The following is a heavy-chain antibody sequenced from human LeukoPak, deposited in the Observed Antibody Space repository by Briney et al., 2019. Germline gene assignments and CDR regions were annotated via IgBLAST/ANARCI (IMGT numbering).Heavy chain of an antibody. CDR3: ARDTYYDFWSGYRVGGGPFDY. D-gene: IGHD3-3*01. CDR1: GGTFSSYA. Sequence: ASVKVSCKASGGTFSSYAISWVRQAPGQGLEWMGGIIPIFGTANYAQKFQGRVTITADESTSTAYMELSSLRSEDTAVYYCARDTYYDFWSGYRVGGGPFDYWGQGTLVTVSS. V-gene: IGHV1-69*13. J-gene: IGHJ4*02. CDR2: IIPIFGTA.